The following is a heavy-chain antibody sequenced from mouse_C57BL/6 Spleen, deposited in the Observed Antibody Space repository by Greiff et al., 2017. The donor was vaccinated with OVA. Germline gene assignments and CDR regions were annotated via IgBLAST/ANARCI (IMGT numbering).Heavy chain of an antibody. CDR1: GYTFTSYW. D-gene: IGHD2-3*01. CDR2: IDPSDSET. V-gene: IGHV1-52*01. J-gene: IGHJ4*01. CDR3: ARRRDDGYYYAMDY. Sequence: QVQLQQPGAELVRPGSSVKLSCKASGYTFTSYWMHWVKQRPIQGLEWIGNIDPSDSETHYNQKFKDKATLTVDKSSSTAYMQLSSLTSEDSAVYYCARRRDDGYYYAMDYWGQGTSVTVSS.